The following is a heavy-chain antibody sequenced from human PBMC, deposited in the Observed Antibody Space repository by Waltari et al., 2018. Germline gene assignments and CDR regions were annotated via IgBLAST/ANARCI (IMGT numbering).Heavy chain of an antibody. D-gene: IGHD5-12*01. CDR3: ATYIGASVGTAAFDV. CDR2: ISYAGTT. Sequence: CIRQPPGQGLEWIGTISYAGTTYTNPSLRSRLTMSRDTSKNQLSLTLGSTTAADTAVYYCATYIGASVGTAAFDVWGQGTMVTVSS. V-gene: IGHV4-39*01. J-gene: IGHJ3*01.